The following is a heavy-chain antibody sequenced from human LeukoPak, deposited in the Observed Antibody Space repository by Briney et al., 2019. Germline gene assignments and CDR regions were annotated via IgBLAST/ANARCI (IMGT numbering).Heavy chain of an antibody. CDR1: GFTFSSYW. CDR2: INSDGSST. Sequence: PGGSLRLSCAASGFTFSSYWMHWVRQAPGKGLVWVSRINSDGSSTSYADSVKGRFTISRDNAKNTLYLQMNSLRAEDTAVYYCARDTIAVAGNYYYYYMDVWGKGTTVTISS. D-gene: IGHD6-19*01. V-gene: IGHV3-74*01. CDR3: ARDTIAVAGNYYYYYMDV. J-gene: IGHJ6*03.